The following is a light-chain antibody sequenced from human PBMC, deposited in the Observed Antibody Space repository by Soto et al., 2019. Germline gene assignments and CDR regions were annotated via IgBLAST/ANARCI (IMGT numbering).Light chain of an antibody. CDR2: GAS. Sequence: DIQMTQSPSSLSSSVGDRVTITCRASHSISNYLNWYLQKPGKAPKLLIHGASSLQSGVPLRFSASGSGTDFSLTIISLQPEDFATYYCQQYYSTLLSFGGGTKVDI. V-gene: IGKV1-39*01. CDR1: HSISNY. J-gene: IGKJ4*01. CDR3: QQYYSTLLS.